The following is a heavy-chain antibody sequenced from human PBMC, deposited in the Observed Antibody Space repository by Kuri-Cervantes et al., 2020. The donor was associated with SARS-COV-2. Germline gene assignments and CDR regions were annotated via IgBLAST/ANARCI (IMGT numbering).Heavy chain of an antibody. Sequence: LSLTCAASGFTVSSNYMSWVRQAPGKGLEWVSYISSSSSTIYYADSVKGRFTISRDNAKNSLYLQMNSLRAEDTAVYYCARGWSEPYYYYGMDVWGKGTTVTVSS. V-gene: IGHV3-48*01. CDR3: ARGWSEPYYYYGMDV. CDR1: GFTVSSNY. J-gene: IGHJ6*04. CDR2: ISSSSSTI. D-gene: IGHD1-14*01.